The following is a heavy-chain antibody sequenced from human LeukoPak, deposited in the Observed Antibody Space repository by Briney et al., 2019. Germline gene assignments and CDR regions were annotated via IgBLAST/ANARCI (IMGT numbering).Heavy chain of an antibody. V-gene: IGHV5-51*01. CDR3: ARQSYNTKSIDF. J-gene: IGHJ4*02. CDR2: IYPGDSDT. Sequence: KVSCKASGGTFSSYAISWVRQAPGQGLEWMGIIYPGDSDTRYSPSFQGQVTISADKSINTAYLQWSSLKASDTAIYFCARQSYNTKSIDFWGQGNLVTVSS. D-gene: IGHD2-8*01. CDR1: GGTFSSYA.